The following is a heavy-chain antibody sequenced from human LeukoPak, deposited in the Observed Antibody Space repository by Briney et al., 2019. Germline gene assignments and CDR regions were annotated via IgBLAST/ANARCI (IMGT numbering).Heavy chain of an antibody. D-gene: IGHD5-24*01. V-gene: IGHV4-59*12. CDR3: ARGRDGYNPFDY. Sequence: SETLSLTCTVSGGSISPYYWSWIRQPPGKGLEWIGYIYSSANTNYNPSLKGRVTMSVDTSKNQFSLKLSSVTAADTAVYYCARGRDGYNPFDYWGQGTLVTVSS. J-gene: IGHJ4*02. CDR2: IYSSANT. CDR1: GGSISPYY.